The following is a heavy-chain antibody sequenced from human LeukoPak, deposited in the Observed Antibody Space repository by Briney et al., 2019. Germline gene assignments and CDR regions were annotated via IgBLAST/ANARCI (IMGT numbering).Heavy chain of an antibody. CDR3: ARDSPLMGYDSSGAVGGYYYYMDV. CDR1: GFTFSSCA. D-gene: IGHD3-22*01. J-gene: IGHJ6*03. V-gene: IGHV3-30*04. CDR2: ISYDGSNK. Sequence: PGGSLRLSCAASGFTFSSCAMHWVRQAPGKGLEWVAVISYDGSNKYYADSVKGRFTISRDNSKNTLYLQMNSLRAEDTAVYYCARDSPLMGYDSSGAVGGYYYYMDVWGKGTTVTVSS.